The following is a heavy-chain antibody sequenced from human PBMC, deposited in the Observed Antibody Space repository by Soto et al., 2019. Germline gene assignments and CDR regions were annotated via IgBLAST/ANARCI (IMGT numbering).Heavy chain of an antibody. CDR2: VTNSGGTT. D-gene: IGHD3-3*01. CDR3: ARGGWNYDSLDA. J-gene: IGHJ6*02. Sequence: LRLSCEAYGFAFSGYSMNWVRQAPGKGLEWISCVTNSGGTTYYSDSVKGRFTISRDNAMNSLYLQMNNLRDEDTAVYYCARGGWNYDSLDAWGQGTTVTVSS. CDR1: GFAFSGYS. V-gene: IGHV3-48*02.